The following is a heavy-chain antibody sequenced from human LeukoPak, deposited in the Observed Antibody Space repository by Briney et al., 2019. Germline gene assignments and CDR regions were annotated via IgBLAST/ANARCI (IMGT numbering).Heavy chain of an antibody. D-gene: IGHD6-13*01. CDR3: ARALAAADPPDYYYYYGMDV. J-gene: IGHJ6*02. CDR1: GGSFSGYY. V-gene: IGHV4-34*01. Sequence: PSETLSLTCAVYGGSFSGYYWSWIRQPPGKGLEWIGEINHSGSTNYNPSLKSRVTISVDRSKNQFSLKLSSVTAADTAVYYCARALAAADPPDYYYYYGMDVWGQGTTVTVSS. CDR2: INHSGST.